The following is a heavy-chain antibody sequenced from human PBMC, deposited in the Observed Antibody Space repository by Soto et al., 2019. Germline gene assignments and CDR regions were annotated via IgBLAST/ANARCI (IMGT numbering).Heavy chain of an antibody. Sequence: SETLSLTCTVSGGSISSYYWSWIRQPPGKGLEWIGYIYYSGSTNYNPSLKSRVTISVDTSKNQFSLKLSSVTAADTAVYYCARGYYYDNRPNWFDPWGRGTLVTVSS. CDR2: IYYSGST. CDR3: ARGYYYDNRPNWFDP. V-gene: IGHV4-59*01. CDR1: GGSISSYY. J-gene: IGHJ5*02. D-gene: IGHD3-22*01.